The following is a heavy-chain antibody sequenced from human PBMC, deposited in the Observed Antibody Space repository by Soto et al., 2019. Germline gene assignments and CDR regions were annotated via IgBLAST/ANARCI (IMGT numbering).Heavy chain of an antibody. J-gene: IGHJ4*02. Sequence: SETLSLTCAVYGGSFSGYYWSWIRQPPGKGLEWIGEINHSGSTNYNPSLKSRVTISVDTSKNQFSLKLSSVTAADTAVYYCGRWLEAGYNFDYWGQGTLVTVSS. CDR2: INHSGST. D-gene: IGHD6-19*01. CDR1: GGSFSGYY. CDR3: GRWLEAGYNFDY. V-gene: IGHV4-34*01.